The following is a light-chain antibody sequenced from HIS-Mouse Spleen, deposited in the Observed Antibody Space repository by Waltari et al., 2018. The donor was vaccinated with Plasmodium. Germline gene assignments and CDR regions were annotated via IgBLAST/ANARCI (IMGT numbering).Light chain of an antibody. CDR2: SNN. Sequence: QSVLTQPPSASGTPGQRVTISCSGRSSNIGSNTVTWYQQLPGTAPKLPIYSNNQRPSGVPDRFSGSKSGTSASLAISGLQSEDEADYYCAAWDDSLNGVVFGGGTKLTVL. CDR3: AAWDDSLNGVV. J-gene: IGLJ2*01. V-gene: IGLV1-44*01. CDR1: SSNIGSNT.